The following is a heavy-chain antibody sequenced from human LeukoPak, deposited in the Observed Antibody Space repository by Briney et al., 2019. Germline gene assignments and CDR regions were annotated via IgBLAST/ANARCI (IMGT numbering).Heavy chain of an antibody. J-gene: IGHJ6*02. CDR2: ISSSSSTI. V-gene: IGHV3-48*02. Sequence: GGSLRLSCTASGFTFSSYSMNWVCQAPGKGLEWVSYISSSSSTIYYADSVKGRFTISRDNAKNSLYLQMSSLRDEDTAVYYCARANGMDVWGQGTTVTVSS. CDR3: ARANGMDV. CDR1: GFTFSSYS.